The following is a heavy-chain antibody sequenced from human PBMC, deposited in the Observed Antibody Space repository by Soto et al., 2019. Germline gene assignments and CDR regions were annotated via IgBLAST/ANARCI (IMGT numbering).Heavy chain of an antibody. CDR3: ARDRGDIVVVVAAGNDAFDI. Sequence: GGFLRLSCAASGFTFSSYWMSWVRQAPGKGLEWVANIKQDGSEKYYVDSVKGRFTISRDNAKNSLYLQMNSLRAEDTAVYYCARDRGDIVVVVAAGNDAFDIWGQGTMVTVSS. CDR1: GFTFSSYW. D-gene: IGHD2-15*01. J-gene: IGHJ3*02. CDR2: IKQDGSEK. V-gene: IGHV3-7*01.